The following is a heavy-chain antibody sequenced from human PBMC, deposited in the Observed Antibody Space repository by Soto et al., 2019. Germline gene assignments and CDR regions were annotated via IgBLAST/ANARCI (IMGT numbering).Heavy chain of an antibody. D-gene: IGHD3-10*01. V-gene: IGHV1-2*02. Sequence: ASVKVSCKASGYTFTGHYMHWVRQAPGQGLEWMGWINPNSGGTNYAQKFQGRVTMTRDTSISTAYMELSRLRSDDTAVYYCARVNVSGQLGECYNGMDVWGQGTTVTVSS. CDR1: GYTFTGHY. CDR3: ARVNVSGQLGECYNGMDV. CDR2: INPNSGGT. J-gene: IGHJ6*02.